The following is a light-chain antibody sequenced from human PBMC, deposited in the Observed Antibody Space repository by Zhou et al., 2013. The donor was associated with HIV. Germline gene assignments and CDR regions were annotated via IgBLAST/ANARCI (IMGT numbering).Light chain of an antibody. CDR3: QQYNDYPS. CDR1: QSISAW. V-gene: IGKV1-5*03. J-gene: IGKJ4*01. Sequence: DIQMTQSPSTLSASVGDRVTITCRASQSISAWLAWYQQKPGKAPKLLIYKGSSLESGVPPRFSGSGSGTEFTLTISSLQPDDFATYYCQQYNDYPSFGGGTKVEV. CDR2: KGS.